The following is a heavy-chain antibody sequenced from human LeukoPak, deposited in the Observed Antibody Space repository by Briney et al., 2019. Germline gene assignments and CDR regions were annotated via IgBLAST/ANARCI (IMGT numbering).Heavy chain of an antibody. Sequence: PGGPLRLSCAASGFTFSSYAMSWVRQAPGKGLEWVSAISGSGGGTYYADSVKGRFTISRDNSKNTLYLQMNSLRAEDTAVYYCAKDPDSGYDSGLLDYWGQGTLVTVSS. J-gene: IGHJ4*02. D-gene: IGHD5-12*01. CDR2: ISGSGGGT. V-gene: IGHV3-23*01. CDR1: GFTFSSYA. CDR3: AKDPDSGYDSGLLDY.